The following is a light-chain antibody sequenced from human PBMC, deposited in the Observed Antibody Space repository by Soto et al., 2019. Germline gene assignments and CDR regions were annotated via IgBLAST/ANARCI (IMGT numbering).Light chain of an antibody. J-gene: IGLJ2*01. CDR3: SSYTSSSFVV. CDR1: SSDVGGYNY. V-gene: IGLV2-14*01. Sequence: QSVLTQPASVSGSPGQSITISCTGTSSDVGGYNYVSWYQQHPGKAPKLMIYDVSNRPSWVSNRFSGSKSGNTASLTISGLQAEDEADYYCSSYTSSSFVVFGGGNKIT. CDR2: DVS.